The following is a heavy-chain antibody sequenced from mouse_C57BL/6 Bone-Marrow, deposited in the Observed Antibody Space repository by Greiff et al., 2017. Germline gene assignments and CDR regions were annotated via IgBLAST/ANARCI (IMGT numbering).Heavy chain of an antibody. D-gene: IGHD2-5*01. V-gene: IGHV1-15*01. CDR2: IEPETGGT. CDR1: GYTFTDYE. J-gene: IGHJ4*01. Sequence: QVQLKESGAELVRPGASVTLSCKASGYTFTDYEMHWVKQTPVHGLEWIGAIEPETGGTAYNQKFKGKAILTADKSSSTAYMELRSLTSEDSAVYYCTREGVLYYSNYGAMDYWGQGTSVTVSS. CDR3: TREGVLYYSNYGAMDY.